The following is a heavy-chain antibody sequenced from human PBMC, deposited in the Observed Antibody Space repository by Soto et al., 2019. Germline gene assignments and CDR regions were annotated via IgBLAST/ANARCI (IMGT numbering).Heavy chain of an antibody. J-gene: IGHJ6*02. CDR3: ASISHYTMIGYYYCMDV. CDR1: GYTFTSYD. Sequence: ASVKVSCQASGYTFTSYDINWVRQATGQGLEWMGWMNPNSGNTGYAQKFQGRVTMTRNTSISTAYMELSSLRSEDTAVYYCASISHYTMIGYYYCMDVWGQGTTVTVSS. V-gene: IGHV1-8*01. D-gene: IGHD3-10*02. CDR2: MNPNSGNT.